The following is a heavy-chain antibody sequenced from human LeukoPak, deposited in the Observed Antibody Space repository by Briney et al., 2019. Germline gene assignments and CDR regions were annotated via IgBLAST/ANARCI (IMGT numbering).Heavy chain of an antibody. CDR3: AREMATMFDY. CDR2: INHSGST. CDR1: GGSISSSSYY. V-gene: IGHV4-39*07. J-gene: IGHJ4*02. D-gene: IGHD5-24*01. Sequence: SETLSLTCTVSGGSISSSSYYWSWIRQPPGKGLEWIGEINHSGSTNYNPSLKSRVTISVDTSKNQFSLKLSSVTAADTAVYYCAREMATMFDYWGQGTLVTVSS.